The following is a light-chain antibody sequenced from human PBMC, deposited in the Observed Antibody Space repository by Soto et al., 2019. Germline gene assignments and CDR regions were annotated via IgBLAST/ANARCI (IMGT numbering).Light chain of an antibody. CDR2: GAS. CDR1: QNIDMY. CDR3: QHTFNSPPWT. Sequence: DLPMTQSPSSLSASVGDTVTITCRASQNIDMYLNWYQQKPGKAPRVLISGASNLQSGVPSRFSGSGSGTDFTLTISSLQSEDFASYFCQHTFNSPPWTFGQGTKVEVK. J-gene: IGKJ1*01. V-gene: IGKV1-39*01.